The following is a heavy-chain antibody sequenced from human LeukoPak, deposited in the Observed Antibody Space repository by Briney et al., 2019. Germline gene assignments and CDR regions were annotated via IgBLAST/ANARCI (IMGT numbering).Heavy chain of an antibody. CDR1: GYTFTSYG. V-gene: IGHV1-18*01. J-gene: IGHJ5*02. Sequence: WASVKVSRKASGYTFTSYGMSWVRQAPGQGLEWMGWISAYNGNTHYAQKLQGRVTMTTDTSTSTAYMELRSLRSDDTAVYYCARDEARYSSGYYPNWFDPWGQGTLVTVSS. D-gene: IGHD3-22*01. CDR3: ARDEARYSSGYYPNWFDP. CDR2: ISAYNGNT.